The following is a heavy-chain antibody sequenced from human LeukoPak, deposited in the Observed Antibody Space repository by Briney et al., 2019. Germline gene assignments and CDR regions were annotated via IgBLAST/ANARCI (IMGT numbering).Heavy chain of an antibody. J-gene: IGHJ6*03. CDR3: ARGAQDYYYYTDV. V-gene: IGHV4-59*01. CDR2: IYYSGST. Sequence: SETLSLTCTVSGGSISSYYWSWIRQPPGKGLEWIGYIYYSGSTNYIPSLKSRVTISVDTSKNQFSLKLSSVTAADTAVYYCARGAQDYYYYTDVWGKGTTVTVSS. CDR1: GGSISSYY.